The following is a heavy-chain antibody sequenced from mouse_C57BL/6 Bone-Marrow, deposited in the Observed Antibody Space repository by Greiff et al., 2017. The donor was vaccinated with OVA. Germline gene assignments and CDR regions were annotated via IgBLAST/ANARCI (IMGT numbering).Heavy chain of an antibody. CDR1: GYTFTDYE. J-gene: IGHJ4*01. CDR2: IDPDTGGT. D-gene: IGHD1-1*01. CDR3: TRGVNYGSSYPIYYAMDY. Sequence: QVQLQQSGAELVRPGASVTLSCKASGYTFTDYEMHWVKQTPVHGLEWIGAIDPDTGGTAYNQKFKGKAILTADKSSSTAYMELRSLTSEDSAVYYSTRGVNYGSSYPIYYAMDYWGQGTSVTVSS. V-gene: IGHV1-15*01.